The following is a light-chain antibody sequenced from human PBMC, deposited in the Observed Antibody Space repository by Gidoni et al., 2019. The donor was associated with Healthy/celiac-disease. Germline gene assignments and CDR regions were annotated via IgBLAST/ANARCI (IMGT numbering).Light chain of an antibody. Sequence: DIQLTQSPSPLPASVGDTVTITCRASQNIRYCYVNWYQQRAEKPPELLIYGTSTLQGGVPSRFSGSGSETHVTLTITRLQPEDFATSYCQQSYSTFLTFGQGAKVEIK. CDR2: GTS. CDR1: QNIRYCY. CDR3: QQSYSTFLT. J-gene: IGKJ1*01. V-gene: IGKV1-39*01.